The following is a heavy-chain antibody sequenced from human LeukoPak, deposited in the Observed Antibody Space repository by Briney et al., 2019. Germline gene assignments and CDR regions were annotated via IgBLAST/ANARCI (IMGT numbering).Heavy chain of an antibody. CDR3: AREVWLERRSNYFDY. V-gene: IGHV1-69*13. CDR2: IIPIFGTA. Sequence: SVKVSCKASGYTFTSYAISWVRQAPGQGLEWMGGIIPIFGTANYAQKFQGRVTITADESTSTAYMELSSLRSEDTAVYYCAREVWLERRSNYFDYWGQGTLVTVSS. J-gene: IGHJ4*02. CDR1: GYTFTSYA. D-gene: IGHD5-24*01.